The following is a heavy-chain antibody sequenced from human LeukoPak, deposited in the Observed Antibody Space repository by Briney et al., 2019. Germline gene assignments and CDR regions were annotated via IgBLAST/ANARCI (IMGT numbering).Heavy chain of an antibody. CDR3: ARDHGGKVDRYFDL. Sequence: GASVKVSCKASGGTFSSYAISWVRQAPGQGLEWMGRIIPILGIANYAQKFQGRVTITADKSTSTAYMELSSLRSEDTAVYCCARDHGGKVDRYFDLWGRGTLVTVSS. CDR1: GGTFSSYA. CDR2: IIPILGIA. V-gene: IGHV1-69*04. D-gene: IGHD4-23*01. J-gene: IGHJ2*01.